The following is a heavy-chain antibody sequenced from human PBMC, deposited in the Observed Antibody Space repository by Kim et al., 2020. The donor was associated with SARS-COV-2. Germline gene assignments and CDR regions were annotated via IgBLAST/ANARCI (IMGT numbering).Heavy chain of an antibody. D-gene: IGHD3-10*01. CDR3: ATDYGSGSDWFDP. Sequence: YAQKFQGRVTMTEDTSTDTAYMELSSLRSEDTAVYYCATDYGSGSDWFDPWGQGTLVTVSS. J-gene: IGHJ5*02. V-gene: IGHV1-24*01.